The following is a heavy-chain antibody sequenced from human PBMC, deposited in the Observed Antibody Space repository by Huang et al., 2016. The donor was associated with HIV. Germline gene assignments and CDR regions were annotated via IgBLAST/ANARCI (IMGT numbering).Heavy chain of an antibody. D-gene: IGHD7-27*01. CDR2: IRQDEREK. J-gene: IGHJ4*02. CDR3: ATGLGSFDY. V-gene: IGHV3-7*01. Sequence: EVQLVESGGGLVQPGGSLRLSCAASGFTFSAYWMSWVRQAQGKGREWVANIRQDEREKYYVDSVKGRFTISRDNAKNSLYLQMNSLRAEDTAVYYCATGLGSFDYWGQGSLVTVSS. CDR1: GFTFSAYW.